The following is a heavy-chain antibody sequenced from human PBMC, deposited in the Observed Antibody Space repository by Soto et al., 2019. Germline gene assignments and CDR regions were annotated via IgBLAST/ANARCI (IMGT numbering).Heavy chain of an antibody. CDR1: GFTFNYYW. CDR2: IHSDGSKT. D-gene: IGHD2-21*02. Sequence: GGSLRLSCAASGFTFNYYWMHWVRQAPGQGLVWVSHIHSDGSKTTYADSVKGRFTISRDNAKNTLYLQMNSLRAEDTAVYYCVRGDRGGFDLWGQGTAVTVSS. J-gene: IGHJ3*01. V-gene: IGHV3-74*01. CDR3: VRGDRGGFDL.